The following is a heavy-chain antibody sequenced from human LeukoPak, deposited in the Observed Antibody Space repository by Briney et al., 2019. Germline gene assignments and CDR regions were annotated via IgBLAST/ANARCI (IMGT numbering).Heavy chain of an antibody. J-gene: IGHJ4*02. D-gene: IGHD5-18*01. CDR3: ATVDTAMVTRDY. V-gene: IGHV4-30-4*08. CDR1: GGSISSGDCY. CDR2: IYYSGST. Sequence: TSQTLSLTCTVTGGSISSGDCYWSWIRQPPGKGLEWIGYIYYSGSTNYNPSLKSRVTISVDTSKNQFSLKLSSVTAADTAVYYCATVDTAMVTRDYWGQGTLVTVSS.